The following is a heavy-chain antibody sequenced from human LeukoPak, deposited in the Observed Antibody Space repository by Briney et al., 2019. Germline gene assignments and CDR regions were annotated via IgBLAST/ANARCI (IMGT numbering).Heavy chain of an antibody. J-gene: IGHJ4*02. CDR2: ISSSSSYI. CDR3: ARSGDDYVWGSYRGDY. CDR1: GFTFSSYS. Sequence: GGSLRLSCAASGFTFSSYSMNWVRQAPGKGLEWVSSISSSSSYIYYADSVKGRFTISRDNAKNSLYLQMNSLRAEDTAVYYCARSGDDYVWGSYRGDYWGQETLVTVSS. V-gene: IGHV3-21*01. D-gene: IGHD3-16*01.